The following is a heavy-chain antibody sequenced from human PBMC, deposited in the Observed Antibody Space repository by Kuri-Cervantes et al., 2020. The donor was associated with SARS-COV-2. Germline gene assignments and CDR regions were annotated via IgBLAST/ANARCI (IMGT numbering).Heavy chain of an antibody. V-gene: IGHV4-34*01. Sequence: SETLSLTCTVSGASISSSTYYWSWIRQPPGKGLEWIGEINHSGSTNYNPSLKSRVTISVDTSKIQFSLKLSSVTAADTAVYYCARGGMVRFLYYWGQGTLVTVSS. CDR3: ARGGMVRFLYY. CDR1: GASISSSTYY. CDR2: INHSGST. J-gene: IGHJ4*02. D-gene: IGHD3-3*01.